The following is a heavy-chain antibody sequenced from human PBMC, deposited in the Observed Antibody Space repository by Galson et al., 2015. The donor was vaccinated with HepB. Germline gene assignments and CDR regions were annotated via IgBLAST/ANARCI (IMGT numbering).Heavy chain of an antibody. V-gene: IGHV1-2*06. D-gene: IGHD6-19*01. CDR3: ARAAGTFVSNVMDV. J-gene: IGHJ6*02. CDR1: GYTFTLYY. Sequence: SVKVSCKASGYTFTLYYVHWVRQAPGQGLEWMGRINPNSGGTNYAQKFQSRVTMTRDTSISTAYMDLTRLTSDDTAVYYCARAAGTFVSNVMDVWGQGTTVTVSS. CDR2: INPNSGGT.